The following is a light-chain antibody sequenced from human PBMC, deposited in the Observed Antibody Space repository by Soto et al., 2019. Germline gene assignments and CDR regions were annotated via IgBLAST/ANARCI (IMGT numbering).Light chain of an antibody. J-gene: IGLJ1*01. V-gene: IGLV2-11*01. Sequence: QSVLTQPRSVSGSPGQSVTISCTGTSSDVGGYNYVSWYQEHPGRAPKLMIYDVSIRPSGVPDRFSGSKSGNTASLTISGLLAEDEADYYCCSYAGTYSSFVLGSGTKV. CDR2: DVS. CDR1: SSDVGGYNY. CDR3: CSYAGTYSSFV.